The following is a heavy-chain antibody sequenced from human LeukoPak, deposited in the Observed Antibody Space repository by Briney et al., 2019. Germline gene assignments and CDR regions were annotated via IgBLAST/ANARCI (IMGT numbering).Heavy chain of an antibody. CDR3: ARGGYSGSHHGYYYYYYYMDV. J-gene: IGHJ6*03. Sequence: GGSLRLSCAASGFTFSSYEMNWVRQAPGKGLEWVSYISSSGSTIYYADSVKGRFTISRDNAKNSLYLQMNSLRAEDTAVYYCARGGYSGSHHGYYYYYYYMDVWGKGTTVTISS. D-gene: IGHD1-26*01. CDR2: ISSSGSTI. V-gene: IGHV3-48*03. CDR1: GFTFSSYE.